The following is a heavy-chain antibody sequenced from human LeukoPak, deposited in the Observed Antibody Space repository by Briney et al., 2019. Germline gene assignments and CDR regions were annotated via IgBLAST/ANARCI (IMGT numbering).Heavy chain of an antibody. CDR2: IYYSGST. D-gene: IGHD1-26*01. CDR1: GGSISSSSYY. Sequence: SETLSLTCTVSGGSISSSSYYWGWIRQPPGKGLEWIGSIYYSGSTYYNPPLKSRVTISVDTSKNQFSLKLSSVTAADTAVYYCAREGNFNSGSYYWGQGTLVTVSS. J-gene: IGHJ4*02. CDR3: AREGNFNSGSYY. V-gene: IGHV4-39*07.